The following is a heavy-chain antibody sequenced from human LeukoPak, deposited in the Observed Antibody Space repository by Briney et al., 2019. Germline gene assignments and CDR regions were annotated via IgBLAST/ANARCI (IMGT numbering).Heavy chain of an antibody. CDR2: IYPGDSDT. CDR1: GYSFTSYW. V-gene: IGHV5-51*01. Sequence: GESLKISCKGSGYSFTSYWIGWVRQMPRKGLEWMGIIYPGDSDTRYSPSFQGQVTISADESISTAYLQWSSLKASGTAMYYCARHGWTTFWSTEKYYYYYYMDVWGKGTTATVSS. J-gene: IGHJ6*03. CDR3: ARHGWTTFWSTEKYYYYYYMDV. D-gene: IGHD3-16*01.